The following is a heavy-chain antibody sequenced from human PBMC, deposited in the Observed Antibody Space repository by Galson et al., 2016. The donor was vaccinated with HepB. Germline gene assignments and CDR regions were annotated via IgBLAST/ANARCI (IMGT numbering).Heavy chain of an antibody. Sequence: SLRLSCAASGFTFSDYGMHWVRQAPGKGPEWVAVVSYDGKNKYYSYSVKGRFTISRDDSKNTLHLQMNSLRGDDTAVYYCARSYYNAMDVWGQGATVTVSS. J-gene: IGHJ6*02. CDR1: GFTFSDYG. CDR2: VSYDGKNK. CDR3: ARSYYNAMDV. V-gene: IGHV3-30*03.